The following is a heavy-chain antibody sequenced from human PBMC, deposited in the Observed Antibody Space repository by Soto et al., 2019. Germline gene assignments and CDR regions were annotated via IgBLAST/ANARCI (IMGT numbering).Heavy chain of an antibody. CDR2: ISAYTDDP. CDR1: GNTFTNFG. J-gene: IGHJ5*02. Sequence: AASVKVSCKASGNTFTNFGVTWVRQAPGQGLEWMGWISAYTDDPNYAQKFQGRVTMTIDTSTSTAYLDLRSLTSDDTAVYYCARVIPGAEAWFDPWGQGTLVTVPQ. V-gene: IGHV1-18*01. CDR3: ARVIPGAEAWFDP. D-gene: IGHD2-2*01.